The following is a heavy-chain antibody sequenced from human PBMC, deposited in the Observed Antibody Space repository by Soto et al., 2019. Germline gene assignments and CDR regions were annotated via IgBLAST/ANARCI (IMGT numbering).Heavy chain of an antibody. Sequence: EVPLVESGGGLVKPGGSLRLSCAASGFTFSNAWMNWVRQAPGKGLEWVGRIKSKSDGGTTDYAAPVKGRFIISRDDSKDTLYLQVSGLKTEDTGLYFCSTNKRSSWSLDLWGQGTTVTVSS. V-gene: IGHV3-15*07. CDR3: STNKRSSWSLDL. CDR2: IKSKSDGGTT. J-gene: IGHJ6*02. D-gene: IGHD1-26*01. CDR1: GFTFSNAW.